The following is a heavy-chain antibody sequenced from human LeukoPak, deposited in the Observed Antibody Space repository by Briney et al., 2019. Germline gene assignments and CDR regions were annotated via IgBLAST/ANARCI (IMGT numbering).Heavy chain of an antibody. D-gene: IGHD3-9*01. CDR3: ARDHSYDILTGYYFDY. V-gene: IGHV1-69*13. CDR1: GGTFSSYA. CDR2: IIPIFGTA. Sequence: VASVKVSCKASGGTFSSYAISWVRQAPGQGLEWMGGIIPIFGTANYAQKFQGRVTITADESTSTAYMELSSLRSEDTAVYYCARDHSYDILTGYYFDYWGQGTLVTVSS. J-gene: IGHJ4*02.